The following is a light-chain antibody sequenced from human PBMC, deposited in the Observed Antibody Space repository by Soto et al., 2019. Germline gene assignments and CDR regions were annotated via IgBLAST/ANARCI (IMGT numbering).Light chain of an antibody. V-gene: IGKV1-5*03. CDR1: QSISNW. CDR2: KAS. Sequence: DIQMTQSPSTLSASVGDRVTITCRASQSISNWLAWYQQKPGKAPKLLIYKASSLESGVPSWFSGSGSGTEFTLTINSLQPDDFATYYCQQYNTYPWTFGQGTKVEIK. CDR3: QQYNTYPWT. J-gene: IGKJ1*01.